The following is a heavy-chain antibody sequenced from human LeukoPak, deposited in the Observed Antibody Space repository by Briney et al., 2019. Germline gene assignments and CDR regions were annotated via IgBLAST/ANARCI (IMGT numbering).Heavy chain of an antibody. CDR2: IGHDGSHK. V-gene: IGHV3-33*01. D-gene: IGHD3-10*01. CDR1: GFSFNTYA. CDR3: AREIFGSGSYTEF. J-gene: IGHJ4*02. Sequence: GRSLTLSCAASGFSFNTYAMHWVRQAPGQGLEWVALIGHDGSHKFYSNSVRGQFTISRDNSKNTVYLQMNNLRPEDTAVYYCAREIFGSGSYTEFWGQGTLVTVSS.